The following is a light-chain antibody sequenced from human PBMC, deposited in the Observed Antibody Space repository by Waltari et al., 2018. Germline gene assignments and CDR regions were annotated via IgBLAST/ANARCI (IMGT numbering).Light chain of an antibody. J-gene: IGKJ1*01. CDR2: AAS. Sequence: DIQMTQSPSSLSPSVGDRVTITCRASQGITNSLAWYQQKPGKAPKLLLYAASRLESGVPSRFSGSGSGTDYTLTISSLQPEDFATYFCQQYYTPPWTLGQGTKVEIK. CDR3: QQYYTPPWT. V-gene: IGKV1-NL1*01. CDR1: QGITNS.